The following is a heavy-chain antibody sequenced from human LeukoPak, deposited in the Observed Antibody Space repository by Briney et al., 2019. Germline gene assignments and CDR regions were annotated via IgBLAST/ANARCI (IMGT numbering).Heavy chain of an antibody. Sequence: ASVKVSCKASGYTFTRYGISWVRQAPGQGLEWMGWISAYNGNTNYAQKLQGRVTMTTDTSTSTAYMELRSLRSDDTAVYYCARDRSIVATSLDWFDPWGQGTLVTVSS. CDR2: ISAYNGNT. CDR1: GYTFTRYG. D-gene: IGHD5-12*01. J-gene: IGHJ5*02. V-gene: IGHV1-18*01. CDR3: ARDRSIVATSLDWFDP.